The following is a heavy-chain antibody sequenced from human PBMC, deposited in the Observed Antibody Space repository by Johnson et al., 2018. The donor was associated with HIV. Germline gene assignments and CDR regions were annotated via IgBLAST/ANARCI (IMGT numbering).Heavy chain of an antibody. CDR1: GFTFSSYG. V-gene: IGHV3-30*02. Sequence: QVQLVESGGGVVQPGRSLRLSCAASGFTFSSYGMHWVRQAPGKGLEWVAFIRYDGRNTFYADSVKGRFTISRDNSKNTLYLQMSDLRSEDTAVYYCARGRGGYYYDSSCLDAFDIWGQGTMVTVSS. D-gene: IGHD3-22*01. J-gene: IGHJ3*02. CDR3: ARGRGGYYYDSSCLDAFDI. CDR2: IRYDGRNT.